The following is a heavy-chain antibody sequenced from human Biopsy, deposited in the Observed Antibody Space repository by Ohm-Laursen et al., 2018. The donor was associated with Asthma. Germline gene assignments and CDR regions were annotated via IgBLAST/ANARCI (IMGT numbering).Heavy chain of an antibody. CDR3: ARAAITGIRGWFDP. CDR2: IDQSGYT. D-gene: IGHD1-20*01. V-gene: IGHV4-34*01. J-gene: IGHJ5*02. Sequence: LRLSCTASGITFSTYGMHWVRQAPGKGLEWIGEIDQSGYTNYNPSLKSRVTISADTSKNQFHLNLSSVTAADTAVYFCARAAITGIRGWFDPWGQGTQVTVSS. CDR1: GITFSTYG.